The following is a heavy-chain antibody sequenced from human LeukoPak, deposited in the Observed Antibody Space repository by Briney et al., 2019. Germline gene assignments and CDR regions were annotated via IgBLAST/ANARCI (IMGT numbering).Heavy chain of an antibody. CDR2: IYYSGST. J-gene: IGHJ5*02. V-gene: IGHV4-39*01. CDR3: ARRLYCSGGSCYSGWFDP. Sequence: SETLSLTCTVSGGSISSSSYYWGWIRQPPGKGREWIGSIYYSGSTYYNPSLKSRVTISVDTSKNQFSLKLSSVTAADTAVYYCARRLYCSGGSCYSGWFDPWGQGTLVTVSS. CDR1: GGSISSSSYY. D-gene: IGHD2-15*01.